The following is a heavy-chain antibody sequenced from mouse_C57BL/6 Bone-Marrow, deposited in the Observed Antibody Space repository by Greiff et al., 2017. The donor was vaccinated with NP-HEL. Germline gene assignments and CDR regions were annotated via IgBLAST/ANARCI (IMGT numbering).Heavy chain of an antibody. CDR1: GYTFTDYY. J-gene: IGHJ3*01. CDR3: ARDSSGPWFAY. Sequence: VQLQQSGPELVKPGASVKISCKASGYTFTDYYMNWVKQSHGKSLEWIGDINPNNGGTSYNQKFKGKATLTVDKSSSTAYMELRSLTSEDSAVYYCARDSSGPWFAYWGQGTLVTVSA. D-gene: IGHD3-2*02. CDR2: INPNNGGT. V-gene: IGHV1-26*01.